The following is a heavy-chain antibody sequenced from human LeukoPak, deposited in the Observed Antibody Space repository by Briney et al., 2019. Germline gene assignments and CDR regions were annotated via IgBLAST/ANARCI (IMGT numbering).Heavy chain of an antibody. Sequence: SETLSLTCTVSGGSISSYYWSWIRQPAGKGLEWIGRIYTSGSTNYNPSLKSRVTMSVDTSKNQFSLKLSSVTAADTAVYYCASELLDSGYDSGYAFDIWGQGTMVTVSS. J-gene: IGHJ3*02. CDR2: IYTSGST. CDR1: GGSISSYY. D-gene: IGHD5-12*01. CDR3: ASELLDSGYDSGYAFDI. V-gene: IGHV4-4*07.